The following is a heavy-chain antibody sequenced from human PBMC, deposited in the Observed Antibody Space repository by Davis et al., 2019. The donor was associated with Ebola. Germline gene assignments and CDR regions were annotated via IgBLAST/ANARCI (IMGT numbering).Heavy chain of an antibody. CDR3: AKDHSSGYCGGDCYLFDY. J-gene: IGHJ4*02. Sequence: GESLKISCAASGFTFSSYSMNWVRQAPGKGLEWVSSISSSSSYIYYADSVKGRFTISRDNAKNSLYPQMNSLRAEDTAVYYCAKDHSSGYCGGDCYLFDYWGQGTLVTVSS. CDR2: ISSSSSYI. CDR1: GFTFSSYS. D-gene: IGHD2-21*02. V-gene: IGHV3-21*04.